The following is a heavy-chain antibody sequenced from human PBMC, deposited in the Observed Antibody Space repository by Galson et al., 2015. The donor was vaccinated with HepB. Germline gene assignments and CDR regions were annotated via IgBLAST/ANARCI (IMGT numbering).Heavy chain of an antibody. CDR1: GFSLSTYG. Sequence: SLRLSCAASGFSLSTYGIHWVRQAPGKGLEWVATISHDGSDRYYADSVKGRFTISRDNSKNTVNLQMNSLRTEDTAVYFCAKDRWGSLPGYVDSWGQGTLVIVSA. CDR2: ISHDGSDR. V-gene: IGHV3-30*18. J-gene: IGHJ4*02. D-gene: IGHD2-2*01. CDR3: AKDRWGSLPGYVDS.